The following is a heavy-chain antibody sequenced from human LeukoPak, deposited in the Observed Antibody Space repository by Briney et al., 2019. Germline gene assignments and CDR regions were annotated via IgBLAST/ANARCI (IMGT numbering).Heavy chain of an antibody. CDR1: GFTFSSYN. CDR3: ARDDYGNSGPLFDY. CDR2: IRTNGAGT. D-gene: IGHD4-11*01. V-gene: IGHV3-23*01. Sequence: GGSLRLSCAASGFTFSSYNMNWVRRAPGQGLEWVSTIRTNGAGTHYADSVRGRFTISRDDSKNTLYLQMDSLRAEDTAVYYCARDDYGNSGPLFDYWGQGTLVTVSS. J-gene: IGHJ4*02.